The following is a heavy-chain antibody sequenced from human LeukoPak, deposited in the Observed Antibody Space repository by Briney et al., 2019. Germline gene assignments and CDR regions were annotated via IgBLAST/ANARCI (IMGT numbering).Heavy chain of an antibody. Sequence: GGSLRLSCAASGFTFSSYAMSWVRQAPGKGLEWVGRIKSKTDGGTTDYAAPVRGRFTISRDDSKNTLYLQMNSLKTEDTAVYYCTTDAGTTDFDYWGQGTLVTVSS. CDR2: IKSKTDGGTT. D-gene: IGHD1-1*01. J-gene: IGHJ4*02. CDR3: TTDAGTTDFDY. V-gene: IGHV3-15*01. CDR1: GFTFSSYA.